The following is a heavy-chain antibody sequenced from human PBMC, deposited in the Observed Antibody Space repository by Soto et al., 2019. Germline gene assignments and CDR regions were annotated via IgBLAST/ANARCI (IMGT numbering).Heavy chain of an antibody. Sequence: VQLVQSGAEAMKPGASVKVSCKASGYSFNSYVITWVRQAPGQGLECMGWINAYNDNTNYAQKFQGRVTMTTDTSTSTVVMELRSRRSSDTAVYYCARARHLYGSGTYHPFDYWGQGTLFTVSS. D-gene: IGHD3-10*01. CDR2: INAYNDNT. CDR1: GYSFNSYV. CDR3: ARARHLYGSGTYHPFDY. J-gene: IGHJ4*02. V-gene: IGHV1-18*01.